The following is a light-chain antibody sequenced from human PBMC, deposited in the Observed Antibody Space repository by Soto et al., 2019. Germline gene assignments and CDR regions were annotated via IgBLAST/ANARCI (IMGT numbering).Light chain of an antibody. CDR3: CSYTRRSTRV. Sequence: QSVLTQPASVSGSPGQSITISCTGTSSDIGGYKYVSWYQQHPGIAPKLMIYEVSNRPSGVSNRFSGSESGNTASLTISGLQAEDEADYYCCSYTRRSTRVFGGGTKLTVL. J-gene: IGLJ2*01. CDR1: SSDIGGYKY. CDR2: EVS. V-gene: IGLV2-14*01.